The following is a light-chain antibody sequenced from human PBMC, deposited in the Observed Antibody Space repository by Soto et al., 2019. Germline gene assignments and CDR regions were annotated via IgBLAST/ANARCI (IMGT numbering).Light chain of an antibody. CDR2: KAS. Sequence: DIQMTQSPSTLSGSVGDRVTITCRASQTIRSWLAWYQQKPGKAPNLLIYKASTLKIGVPSRFSGSGSGTEFTLTISSLQPDDFSTYYRQHYNSYSEAFGQGTKVELK. CDR3: QHYNSYSEA. J-gene: IGKJ1*01. V-gene: IGKV1-5*03. CDR1: QTIRSW.